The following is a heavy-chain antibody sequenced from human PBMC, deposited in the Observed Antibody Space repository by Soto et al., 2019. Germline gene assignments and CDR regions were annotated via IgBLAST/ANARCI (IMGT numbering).Heavy chain of an antibody. CDR3: VKGEYYYDSSGYYPFDY. J-gene: IGHJ4*02. D-gene: IGHD3-22*01. CDR2: ISTNGGST. V-gene: IGHV3-64D*06. CDR1: GFTFSSYA. Sequence: PGGSLRLSCAASGFTFSSYAMSWVRQAPGKGLEYVSSISTNGGSTHYADSVKGRFTISRDNSKNTQYLQMSSLRADDTAVYYCVKGEYYYDSSGYYPFDYWGQGTLVTVSS.